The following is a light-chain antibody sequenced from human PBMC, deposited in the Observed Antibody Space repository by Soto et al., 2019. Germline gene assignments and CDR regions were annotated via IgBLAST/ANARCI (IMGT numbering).Light chain of an antibody. V-gene: IGLV2-8*01. J-gene: IGLJ2*01. CDR1: GGDIGRYDF. CDR2: EVD. Sequence: QSALAQPPSASGSPGQSVTISCSGSGGDIGRYDFVSWYQQYPGKVPKLLIYEVDKRPSGVPDRFSGSKSGDRASLTISGLRAEDEADFFCSSYTANTVIFGGGTKVTVL. CDR3: SSYTANTVI.